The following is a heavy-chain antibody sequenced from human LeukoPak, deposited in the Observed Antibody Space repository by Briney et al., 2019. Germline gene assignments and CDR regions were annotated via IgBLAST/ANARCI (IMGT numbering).Heavy chain of an antibody. CDR3: ARARGSGSYYGHDYYYYYYMDV. J-gene: IGHJ6*03. D-gene: IGHD3-10*01. V-gene: IGHV1-46*01. Sequence: ASVKVSCKASGYTFTTDYIHWVRQAPGQGLEWMGIINPSGGSTTYAQKFQGRVIMTGDTSTSTVYMELRSLRSEDTAVYYCARARGSGSYYGHDYYYYYYMDVWGQGTTVAVSS. CDR2: INPSGGST. CDR1: GYTFTTDY.